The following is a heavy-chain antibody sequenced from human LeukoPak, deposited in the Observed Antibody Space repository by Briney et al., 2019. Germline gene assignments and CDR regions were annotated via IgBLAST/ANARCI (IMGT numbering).Heavy chain of an antibody. CDR1: VFNFRDYD. J-gene: IGHJ4*02. V-gene: IGHV3-49*03. CDR2: IRRKAYGGTT. Sequence: GGSLRLSCIASVFNFRDYDMSWFRQAPGKGLEWVGFIRRKAYGGTTEYAASVKGRFTFSRDDSKSIAYLQMSSLKTEDTAVYYCSRGFSSVPTLFDYWGQGTLVTVSS. CDR3: SRGFSSVPTLFDY. D-gene: IGHD3-10*01.